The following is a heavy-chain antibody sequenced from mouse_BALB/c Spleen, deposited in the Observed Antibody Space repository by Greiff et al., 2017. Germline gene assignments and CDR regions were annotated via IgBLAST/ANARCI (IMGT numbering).Heavy chain of an antibody. Sequence: VQLKQSGTVLARPGASVKMSCKASGYSFTSYWMHWVKQRPGQGLEWIGAIYPGNSDTSYNQKFKGKAKLTAVTSASTAYMELSSLTNEDSAVYYCTRGRIYYGNLYAMDYWGQGTSVTVSS. V-gene: IGHV1-5*01. CDR1: GYSFTSYW. D-gene: IGHD2-1*01. CDR3: TRGRIYYGNLYAMDY. J-gene: IGHJ4*01. CDR2: IYPGNSDT.